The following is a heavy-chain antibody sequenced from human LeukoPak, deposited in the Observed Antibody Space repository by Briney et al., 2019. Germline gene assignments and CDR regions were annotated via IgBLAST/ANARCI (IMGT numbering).Heavy chain of an antibody. V-gene: IGHV1-2*02. D-gene: IGHD5-12*01. Sequence: ASVKVSCKASGYTFTGYYMHWVRQAPGQGLEWMGWINPNSGGTNYAQKFQGRVTMTRDTSTSTAYMELSRLRSDDTAVYYCARDIGVATILGDYYMDVWGKGTTVTVSS. J-gene: IGHJ6*03. CDR2: INPNSGGT. CDR1: GYTFTGYY. CDR3: ARDIGVATILGDYYMDV.